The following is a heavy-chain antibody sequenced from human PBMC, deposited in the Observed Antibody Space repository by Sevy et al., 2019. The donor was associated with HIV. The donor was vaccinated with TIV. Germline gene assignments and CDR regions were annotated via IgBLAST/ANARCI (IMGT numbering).Heavy chain of an antibody. V-gene: IGHV1-2*06. Sequence: ASVKVSCKASGYIFIDYYMHWVRQAPGQGLEWMGRINPNSGGTNYTQKFQGRVTMTRDTSITTVYMELSSLRSDDTAVYYCVRVSFRNYFDHWGQRTLVTVSS. J-gene: IGHJ4*02. CDR3: VRVSFRNYFDH. CDR2: INPNSGGT. CDR1: GYIFIDYY.